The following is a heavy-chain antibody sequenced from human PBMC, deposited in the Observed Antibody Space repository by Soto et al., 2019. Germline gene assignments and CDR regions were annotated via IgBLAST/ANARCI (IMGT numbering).Heavy chain of an antibody. V-gene: IGHV3-23*01. CDR2: ISGSGGGT. CDR3: ANPAYSSSWDYFDH. Sequence: GGSLRLSCAASGFTFSSYAMSWVRQAPGKGLEWVSAISGSGGGTFYTDSVKGGFNNSRDNSKNTVYLQMDSLRAEDTAVYYCANPAYSSSWDYFDHWGQGTLVTVSS. CDR1: GFTFSSYA. D-gene: IGHD6-13*01. J-gene: IGHJ4*02.